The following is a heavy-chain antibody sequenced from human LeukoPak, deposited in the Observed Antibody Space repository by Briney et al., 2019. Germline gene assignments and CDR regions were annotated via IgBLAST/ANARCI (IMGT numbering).Heavy chain of an antibody. J-gene: IGHJ3*02. Sequence: PGGSLRLSCAASGFTVSSNYMSWVRQAPGKGLEWVSVIYSGGSTYYADSVKGRFTISRDNSKNTLYLQMNSLRAEDTAVYYCATSPTTGNDAFDIWGQGTMVTVSS. CDR3: ATSPTTGNDAFDI. V-gene: IGHV3-53*01. CDR1: GFTVSSNY. D-gene: IGHD5-12*01. CDR2: IYSGGST.